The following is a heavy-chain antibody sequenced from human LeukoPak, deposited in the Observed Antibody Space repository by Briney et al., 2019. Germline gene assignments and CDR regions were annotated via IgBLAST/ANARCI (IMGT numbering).Heavy chain of an antibody. V-gene: IGHV3-48*01. CDR2: ITTTSSTT. CDR1: GFTFRGYS. D-gene: IGHD6-13*01. J-gene: IGHJ4*02. Sequence: GGPLSLSCAASGFTFRGYSMHWVRQAPGKGLEGISYITTTSSTTYYIDSVEGRFTISRDNARNSLYLQMNSLRADDTAVYYCASGPTPGVAAAADYWGQGTLVTVSS. CDR3: ASGPTPGVAAAADY.